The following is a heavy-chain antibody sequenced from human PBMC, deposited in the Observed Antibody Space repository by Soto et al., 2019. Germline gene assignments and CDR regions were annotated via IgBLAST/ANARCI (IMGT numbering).Heavy chain of an antibody. CDR1: GGSISSYY. D-gene: IGHD2-2*01. CDR3: AGVYCISTSCYGYDAFDI. J-gene: IGHJ3*02. V-gene: IGHV4-59*01. CDR2: IYYSGST. Sequence: PSETLSLTCTVSGGSISSYYWSWIRQPPGKGLEWIGYIYYSGSTNYNPSLKSRVTISVDTSKNQFSLKLSSVTAADTAVYYCAGVYCISTSCYGYDAFDIWGQGTMVTVSS.